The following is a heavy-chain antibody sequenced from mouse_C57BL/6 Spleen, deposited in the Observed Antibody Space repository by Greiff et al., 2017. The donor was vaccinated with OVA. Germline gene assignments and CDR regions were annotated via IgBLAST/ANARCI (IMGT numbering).Heavy chain of an antibody. J-gene: IGHJ2*01. CDR2: IDPSDSYT. CDR1: GYTFTSYW. V-gene: IGHV1-59*01. Sequence: QVQLQQPGAELVRPGPSVKLSCKASGYTFTSYWMHWVKQRPGQGLEWIGVIDPSDSYTNYNQKFKGKATLTVDTSSSTAYMQLSSLTSEDSAVYYCARDEDDYYYFDYWGQGTTLTVSS. D-gene: IGHD2-4*01. CDR3: ARDEDDYYYFDY.